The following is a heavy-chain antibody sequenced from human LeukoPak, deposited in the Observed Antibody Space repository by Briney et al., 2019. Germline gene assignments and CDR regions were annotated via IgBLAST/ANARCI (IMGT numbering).Heavy chain of an antibody. CDR2: MNPNSGNT. CDR3: ARGRGGFGGVTVEPLIDY. V-gene: IGHV1-8*01. CDR1: GYTFTSYD. J-gene: IGHJ4*02. D-gene: IGHD3-16*02. Sequence: ASVKVSCKASGYTFTSYDINWVRQATGQGLEWMGWMNPNSGNTGYAQKFQGRVTMTRNTSISTAYMELSSLRSEDTAVYYCARGRGGFGGVTVEPLIDYWGQGTLVTVSS.